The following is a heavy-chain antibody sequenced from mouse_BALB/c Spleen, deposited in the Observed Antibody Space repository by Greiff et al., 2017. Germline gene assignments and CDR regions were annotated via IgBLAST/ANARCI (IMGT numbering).Heavy chain of an antibody. Sequence: EVMLVESRGDLVKPGGSLKLSCAASGFTFSSYGMSWVRQTPDKRLEWVATISSGGSYTYYPDSVKGRFTISRDNAKNTLYLQMSSLKSEDTAMYYCARRDVGDYWGQGTTLTVSS. CDR1: GFTFSSYG. CDR3: ARRDVGDY. D-gene: IGHD3-3*01. V-gene: IGHV5-6*02. CDR2: ISSGGSYT. J-gene: IGHJ2*01.